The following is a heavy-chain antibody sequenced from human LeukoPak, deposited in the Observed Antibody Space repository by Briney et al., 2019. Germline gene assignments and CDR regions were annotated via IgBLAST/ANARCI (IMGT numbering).Heavy chain of an antibody. CDR1: GGSISSYY. Sequence: SETLSLTCTVSGGSISSYYWSWIRQPAGKGLEWIGRIYTSGSTNYNPSLRSPIIMSVDTSKNQFSLKLSSVTAADTAVYYCASLIQRHYYYYYYMDVWGKGTTVTVSS. V-gene: IGHV4-4*07. CDR2: IYTSGST. J-gene: IGHJ6*03. CDR3: ASLIQRHYYYYYYMDV.